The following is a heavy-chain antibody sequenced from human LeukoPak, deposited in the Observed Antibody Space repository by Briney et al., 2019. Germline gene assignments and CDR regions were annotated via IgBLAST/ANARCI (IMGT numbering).Heavy chain of an antibody. CDR3: ARDGPDIAARYYGMDV. J-gene: IGHJ6*01. Sequence: ASVKASCKPSGYTFTSYGISSVRQAPGHRLEWMGWISAYNGNTNYAQKLQGRVTMTTDTSASTAYMELRSVRSDDTAVYYCARDGPDIAARYYGMDVWGRGTTVSVSS. V-gene: IGHV1-18*01. CDR2: ISAYNGNT. D-gene: IGHD6-6*01. CDR1: GYTFTSYG.